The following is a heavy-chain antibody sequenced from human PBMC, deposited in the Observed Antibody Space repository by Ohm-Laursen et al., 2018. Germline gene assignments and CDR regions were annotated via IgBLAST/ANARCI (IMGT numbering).Heavy chain of an antibody. CDR3: AKDLSSKTCPDY. D-gene: IGHD2/OR15-2a*01. V-gene: IGHV3-23*01. J-gene: IGHJ4*02. CDR1: GFTFRSYA. Sequence: GSLRLSCTASGFTFRSYAMSWVRQAPGKGLEWVAGISDNSDTTYYADSVKGRFTISRDNSKNTLYLQMNSLRAEDTAVYYCAKDLSSKTCPDYWGQGTLVTVSS. CDR2: ISDNSDTT.